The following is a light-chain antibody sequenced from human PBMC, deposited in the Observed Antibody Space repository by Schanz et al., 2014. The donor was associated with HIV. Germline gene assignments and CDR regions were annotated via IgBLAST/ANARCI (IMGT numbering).Light chain of an antibody. Sequence: SYVLTQPPSVSVAPGKTARITCGANNLGSKSVHWYQQKPGQAPVLVIYYDTDRPSGIPERFSGSNSGHTATLTISRVEAGDEADYYCQVWDSSVDVVFGGGTKVTVL. CDR2: YDT. J-gene: IGLJ2*01. CDR1: NLGSKS. CDR3: QVWDSSVDVV. V-gene: IGLV3-21*04.